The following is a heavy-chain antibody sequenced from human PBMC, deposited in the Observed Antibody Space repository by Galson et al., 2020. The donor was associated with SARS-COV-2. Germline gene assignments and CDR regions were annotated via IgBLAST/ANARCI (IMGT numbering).Heavy chain of an antibody. V-gene: IGHV3-23*01. J-gene: IGHJ6*03. CDR1: GFTFSSYA. D-gene: IGHD3-9*01. CDR3: AKDGGTYYDILTGYYMSYYMDV. Sequence: GGSLRLSCAASGFTFSSYAMSWVRQAPGKGLEWVSAISGSGGSTYYADSVTGRFTISRDNSKNTLYLQMNSLRAEDTAVYYCAKDGGTYYDILTGYYMSYYMDVWGRGTAVTVSS. CDR2: ISGSGGST.